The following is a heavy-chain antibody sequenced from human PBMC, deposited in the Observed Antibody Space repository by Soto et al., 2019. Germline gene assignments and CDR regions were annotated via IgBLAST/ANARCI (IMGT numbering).Heavy chain of an antibody. Sequence: ASVKVSCKASGYTFTGHYLHWVRQAPGQGLEWMGWINPNSGDTNYAQKFHGRVTMSRDTSISTAYLELSSLRSEDTAVYYCARLNYGGNPLDYWGQGALVTVSS. J-gene: IGHJ4*02. D-gene: IGHD4-17*01. CDR2: INPNSGDT. CDR3: ARLNYGGNPLDY. V-gene: IGHV1-2*02. CDR1: GYTFTGHY.